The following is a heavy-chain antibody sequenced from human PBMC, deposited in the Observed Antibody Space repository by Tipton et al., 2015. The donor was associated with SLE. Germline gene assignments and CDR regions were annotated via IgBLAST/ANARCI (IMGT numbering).Heavy chain of an antibody. CDR1: GYSFSRHW. Sequence: QLVQSGAEVKKPGESLKISCKGSGYSFSRHWIGWVRQMPGRGLEWMGIVYPDDSDTRYSLSFQGQVTISVDNSINTAYLQWTSLKASDTAMYYCARRRLGSCVDGSCSYDAFDIWGHGTMVTVSS. CDR3: ARRRLGSCVDGSCSYDAFDI. CDR2: VYPDDSDT. V-gene: IGHV5-51*03. J-gene: IGHJ3*02. D-gene: IGHD2-15*01.